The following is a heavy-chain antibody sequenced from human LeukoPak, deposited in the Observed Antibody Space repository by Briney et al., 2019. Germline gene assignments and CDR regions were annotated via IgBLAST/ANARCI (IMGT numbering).Heavy chain of an antibody. CDR3: ARSSGSYFW. CDR2: INHSGST. D-gene: IGHD1-26*01. CDR1: GGSFSGYY. V-gene: IGHV4-34*01. Sequence: SETLSLTCAVYGGSFSGYYWSWIRQPPGKGLEWIGEINHSGSTYYNPSLKSRVTISVDTSKNQFSLKLSSVTAADTALFYCARSSGSYFWWGQGTLVTVSS. J-gene: IGHJ4*02.